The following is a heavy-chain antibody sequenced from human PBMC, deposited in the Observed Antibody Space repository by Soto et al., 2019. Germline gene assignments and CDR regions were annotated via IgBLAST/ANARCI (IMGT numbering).Heavy chain of an antibody. D-gene: IGHD3-16*02. CDR1: GFTISSHW. J-gene: IGHJ5*02. CDR3: VRSYSLTYGCFDP. Sequence: EVQLVESGGGLVQPGGSLRLSCVASGFTISSHWMHWVRQAPGKGLVWVSRINSDGSSTSYAASVKGRFIISRDNANNTLYLQMNILRADDTAVYYCVRSYSLTYGCFDPCGQGTLVTFSS. V-gene: IGHV3-74*01. CDR2: INSDGSST.